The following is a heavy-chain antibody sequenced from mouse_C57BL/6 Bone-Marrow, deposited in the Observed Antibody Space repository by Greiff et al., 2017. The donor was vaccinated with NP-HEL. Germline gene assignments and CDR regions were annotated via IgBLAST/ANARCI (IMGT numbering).Heavy chain of an antibody. V-gene: IGHV1-52*01. D-gene: IGHD3-3*01. CDR1: GYTFTSYW. Sequence: VQLQQPGAELVRPGSSVKLSCKASGYTFTSYWMHWVKQRPIQGLEWIGNIDPSDSDTHYNQQFKDKATLTVDKSSSTAYMQLSSLTSEDSAVYYCARAGYAMDYWGQGTSVTVSS. CDR2: IDPSDSDT. J-gene: IGHJ4*01. CDR3: ARAGYAMDY.